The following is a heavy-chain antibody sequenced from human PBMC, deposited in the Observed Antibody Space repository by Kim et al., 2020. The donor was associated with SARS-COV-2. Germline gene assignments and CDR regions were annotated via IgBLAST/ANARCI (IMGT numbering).Heavy chain of an antibody. CDR3: ASLSYGPTFDY. J-gene: IGHJ4*02. Sequence: SSYIYYADSVKGRFTISRDNAKNSLYLQMNSLRAEDTAVYYCASLSYGPTFDYWGQGTLVTVSS. V-gene: IGHV3-21*01. CDR2: SSYI. D-gene: IGHD5-18*01.